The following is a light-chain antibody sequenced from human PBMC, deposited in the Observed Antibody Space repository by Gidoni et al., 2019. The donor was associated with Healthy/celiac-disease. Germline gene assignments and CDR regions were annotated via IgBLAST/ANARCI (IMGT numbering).Light chain of an antibody. CDR2: AAS. V-gene: IGKV1-8*01. CDR1: QGISSY. CDR3: QQYYSYPFT. Sequence: ALLMTQSPSSFSASTGDRVTITCRASQGISSYLAWYQQKPGKAPKLLIYAASSLQSGVPSRFSGSGSGTDFTLTISCLQSEDFATYYCQQYYSYPFTFGPGTKVDIK. J-gene: IGKJ3*01.